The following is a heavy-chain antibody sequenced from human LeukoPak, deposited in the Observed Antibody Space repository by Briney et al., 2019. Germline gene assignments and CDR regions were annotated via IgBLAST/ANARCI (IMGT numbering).Heavy chain of an antibody. Sequence: SETLSLTCTVSGGSISSGSYYWSWIRQPAGEGLEWIGRIYTSGSTNYNPSLKSRVTISVDTSKNQFSLKLSSVTAADTAVYYCARSDGDLDYWGQGTLVTVSS. CDR3: ARSDGDLDY. D-gene: IGHD4-17*01. V-gene: IGHV4-61*02. CDR2: IYTSGST. J-gene: IGHJ4*02. CDR1: GGSISSGSYY.